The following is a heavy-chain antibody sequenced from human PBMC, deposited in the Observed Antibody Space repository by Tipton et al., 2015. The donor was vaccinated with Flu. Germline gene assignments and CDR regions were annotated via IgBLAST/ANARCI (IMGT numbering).Heavy chain of an antibody. Sequence: TLSLTCTVSGGSISSYYWSWIRQPPGKGLEWIGRIYTSGSTKYNPSLKSRVTMSVDTSKNHFSLKLSSVTAADTAVYYCARGDCSSTSCLDYWGQGTLVTVSS. CDR1: GGSISSYY. D-gene: IGHD2-2*01. J-gene: IGHJ4*02. CDR3: ARGDCSSTSCLDY. CDR2: IYTSGST. V-gene: IGHV4-4*07.